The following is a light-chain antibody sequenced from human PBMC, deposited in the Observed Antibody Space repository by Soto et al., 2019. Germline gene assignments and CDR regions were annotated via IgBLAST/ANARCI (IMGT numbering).Light chain of an antibody. V-gene: IGKV3-20*01. Sequence: EIVLTQSPGTLSLSPGERGTLSCRASQSIGDNDLAWYQQKPGQAPRLLIYGASSRATGIPDRFSGSGSGTDFTLTSSRLEPEDFAVYYCQQYGSSPHFGGGTKVEIK. CDR2: GAS. J-gene: IGKJ4*01. CDR1: QSIGDND. CDR3: QQYGSSPH.